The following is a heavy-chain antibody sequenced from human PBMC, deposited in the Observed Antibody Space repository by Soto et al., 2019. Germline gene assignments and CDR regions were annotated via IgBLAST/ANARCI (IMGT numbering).Heavy chain of an antibody. CDR1: GFTFSRYS. V-gene: IGHV3-21*01. J-gene: IGHJ4*02. Sequence: GGALRLCCAASGFTFSRYSMNWVRQAPGKGLEWVSSISSTTNYIYYADSMKGRFTVSRDNAKNSVYLDMNSLSAEDTAVYYCARESEDLTSNFDYWGQGTLVTVSS. CDR2: ISSTTNYI. CDR3: ARESEDLTSNFDY.